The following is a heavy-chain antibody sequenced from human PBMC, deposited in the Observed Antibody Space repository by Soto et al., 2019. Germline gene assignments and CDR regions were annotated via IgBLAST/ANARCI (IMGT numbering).Heavy chain of an antibody. V-gene: IGHV1-18*01. CDR2: ISAYNGNT. Sequence: ASVKVSCKASGYTFTSYGISWVRQAPGQGLEWMGWISAYNGNTNYAQKLQGRVTMTTDTSTSTAYMELRSLRSDDTAVYYCARSLAAAVDFDYWGQGALVTVSS. J-gene: IGHJ4*02. D-gene: IGHD6-13*01. CDR3: ARSLAAAVDFDY. CDR1: GYTFTSYG.